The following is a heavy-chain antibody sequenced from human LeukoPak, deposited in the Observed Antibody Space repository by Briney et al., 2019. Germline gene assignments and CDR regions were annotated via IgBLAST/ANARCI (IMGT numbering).Heavy chain of an antibody. CDR2: IYYSGST. CDR1: GGSISGCY. J-gene: IGHJ4*02. D-gene: IGHD3-10*01. Sequence: SETLSLTCTVSGGSISGCYWSWIRQPPGKGLEWIGYIYYSGSTNYNPSLKSRVTISVDTSKNQFSLKLSSVTAADTAVYYCARMVDRMVRGVDYWGQGTLVTVSS. V-gene: IGHV4-59*01. CDR3: ARMVDRMVRGVDY.